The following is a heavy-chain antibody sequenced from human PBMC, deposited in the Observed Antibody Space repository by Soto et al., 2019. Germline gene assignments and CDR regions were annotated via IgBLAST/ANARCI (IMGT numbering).Heavy chain of an antibody. V-gene: IGHV5-51*01. CDR3: ARHTRIAAPYYYYYGMDV. Sequence: GATLKISGKGPGYSFTSYWIGWVRQMPGKGLEWMGIIYPGDSDTRYSPSFQGEVTISGDKSISTAYLQWSSLKASDTAMYYCARHTRIAAPYYYYYGMDVWGQGTTVTVSS. J-gene: IGHJ6*02. CDR1: GYSFTSYW. D-gene: IGHD6-13*01. CDR2: IYPGDSDT.